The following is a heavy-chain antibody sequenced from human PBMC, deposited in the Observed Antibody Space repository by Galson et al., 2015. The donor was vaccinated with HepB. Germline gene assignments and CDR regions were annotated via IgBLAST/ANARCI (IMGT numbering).Heavy chain of an antibody. CDR1: GYSFTSYW. V-gene: IGHV5-10-1*01. CDR2: IDPSDSYT. D-gene: IGHD5-18*01. CDR3: ARRESRYSYAYGMDV. J-gene: IGHJ6*02. Sequence: QSGAEVKKPGESLRISCKGSGYSFTSYWISWVRQMPGKGLEWMGRIDPSDSYTNYSPSFQGHVTISADKSISTAYLQWSSLKASDTAMYYCARRESRYSYAYGMDVWGQGTTVTVSS.